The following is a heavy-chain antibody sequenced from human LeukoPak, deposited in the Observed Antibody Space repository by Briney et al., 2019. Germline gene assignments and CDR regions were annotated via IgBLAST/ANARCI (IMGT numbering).Heavy chain of an antibody. V-gene: IGHV3-74*01. CDR3: ARDPPIEVAGLGFDY. D-gene: IGHD6-19*01. Sequence: QTGGSLRLSCAASGFTFNTYWMHWVRQAPGKGLVWVSRINSDGSSTTYADSVKGRFTISRDNAKNTLYLQMNSLRAEDTAVYYCARDPPIEVAGLGFDYWGQGTLVTVSS. J-gene: IGHJ4*02. CDR1: GFTFNTYW. CDR2: INSDGSST.